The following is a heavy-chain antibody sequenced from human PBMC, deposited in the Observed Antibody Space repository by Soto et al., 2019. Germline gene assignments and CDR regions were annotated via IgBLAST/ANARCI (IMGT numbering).Heavy chain of an antibody. CDR1: GYSFTTSG. CDR2: ISTYNGNT. J-gene: IGHJ4*02. V-gene: IGHV1-18*01. CDR3: ARRLYGDYDY. D-gene: IGHD4-17*01. Sequence: QAQLVQSGAEVKEPGASVKVSCKASGYSFTTSGITWVRQAPGQGLEWMGWISTYNGNTNYALNLQDRVTLTTDTSTSTAYMELRSLRSDDTAVYYCARRLYGDYDYWGQGTLVTVSS.